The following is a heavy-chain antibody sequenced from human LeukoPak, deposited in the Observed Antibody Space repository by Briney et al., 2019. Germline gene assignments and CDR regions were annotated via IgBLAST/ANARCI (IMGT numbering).Heavy chain of an antibody. J-gene: IGHJ4*02. Sequence: GASVKVSCKPSGYTFTGYYMHWVRQAPGHGLEWMGRINPNRGGTNYAQKFQGRVTMTRDTSISTAYMELSRLRSDDTAVYYCARDLGIAAAGTFPSDYWGRGTLVTVSS. V-gene: IGHV1-2*06. CDR3: ARDLGIAAAGTFPSDY. CDR1: GYTFTGYY. CDR2: INPNRGGT. D-gene: IGHD6-13*01.